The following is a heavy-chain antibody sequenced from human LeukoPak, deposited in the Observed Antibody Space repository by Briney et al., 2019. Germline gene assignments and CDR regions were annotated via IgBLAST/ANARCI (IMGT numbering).Heavy chain of an antibody. J-gene: IGHJ4*02. CDR3: ARVPYSSGWQEKKYYFDY. V-gene: IGHV1-8*01. D-gene: IGHD6-19*01. CDR2: MNPNSGNT. CDR1: GYTFTSYD. Sequence: ASVKVSCKASGYTFTSYDINWVRQATGQGLEWMGWMNPNSGNTGYAQKFQGRVTMTRNNSISTAYMELSRLRSEDTAVYYCARVPYSSGWQEKKYYFDYWGQGTLVTVSS.